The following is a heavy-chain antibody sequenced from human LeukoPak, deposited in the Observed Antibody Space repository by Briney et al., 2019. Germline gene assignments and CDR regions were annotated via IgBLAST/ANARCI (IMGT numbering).Heavy chain of an antibody. CDR1: GGSIGSYY. D-gene: IGHD6-13*01. CDR3: AREGSSWYGRYFQH. J-gene: IGHJ1*01. CDR2: IYTSGST. V-gene: IGHV4-4*07. Sequence: SETLSLTCTVSGGSIGSYYWSWVRQPAGKGLEWIGRIYTSGSTNYNPSLKSRVTMSVDTSKNQFSLKLSSVTAADTAVYYCAREGSSWYGRYFQHWGQGTLVTVSS.